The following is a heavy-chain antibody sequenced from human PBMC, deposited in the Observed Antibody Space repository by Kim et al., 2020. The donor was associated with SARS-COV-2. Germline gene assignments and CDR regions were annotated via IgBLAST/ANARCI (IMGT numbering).Heavy chain of an antibody. Sequence: AQKFQGRVTITADESTSTAYMELSSLRSEDTAVYYCARLGGYYTSYYFDYWGQGTLVTVSS. J-gene: IGHJ4*02. CDR3: ARLGGYYTSYYFDY. D-gene: IGHD3-3*01. V-gene: IGHV1-69*01.